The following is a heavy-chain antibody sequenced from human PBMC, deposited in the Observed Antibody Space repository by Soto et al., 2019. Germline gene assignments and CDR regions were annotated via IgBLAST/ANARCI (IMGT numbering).Heavy chain of an antibody. J-gene: IGHJ4*02. CDR3: ARDAPGEAPY. D-gene: IGHD2-2*01. Sequence: QVQLQESGPGLVRPSQTLSLTCTVSGGSITNGDYYWNWIRQHPGKGLEWIGYINYRGTTFYNPSLKSRVFISVEMSKNQFCLNLSSVTAADPAVYFCARDAPGEAPYWGQGTLVTVSS. CDR1: GGSITNGDYY. V-gene: IGHV4-31*03. CDR2: INYRGTT.